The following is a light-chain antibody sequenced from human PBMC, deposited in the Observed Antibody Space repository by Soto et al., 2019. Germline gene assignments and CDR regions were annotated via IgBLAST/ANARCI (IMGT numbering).Light chain of an antibody. CDR3: QQYNNWPLT. V-gene: IGKV3-15*01. Sequence: EVVMTQSPATLSVSPGERATLSCRATQSVSSDLAWYQHKPGQPPRLLIYGASTRATGIPARFSGSGSGTEFTLTISRLQSEDFAVYYCQQYNNWPLTFGGGTKVEIK. CDR1: QSVSSD. J-gene: IGKJ4*01. CDR2: GAS.